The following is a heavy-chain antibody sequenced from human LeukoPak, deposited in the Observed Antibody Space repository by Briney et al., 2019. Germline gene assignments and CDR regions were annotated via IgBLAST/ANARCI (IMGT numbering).Heavy chain of an antibody. CDR3: ARGTGRGGYNFEN. CDR2: ISYDGGNT. CDR1: GFTFSIFA. J-gene: IGHJ4*02. V-gene: IGHV3-30-3*01. Sequence: GGSLRLSCAASGFTFSIFAMSWVRQAPGRGLEWVTMISYDGGNTYYADSVKGRFTISRDNPENTVYLQMNSLRPEDTAVYYCARGTGRGGYNFENWGQGTLVTVSS. D-gene: IGHD3-16*01.